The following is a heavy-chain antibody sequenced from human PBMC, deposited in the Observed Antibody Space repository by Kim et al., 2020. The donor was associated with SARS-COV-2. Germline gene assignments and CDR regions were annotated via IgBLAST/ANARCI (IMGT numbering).Heavy chain of an antibody. V-gene: IGHV7-4-1*02. CDR1: GYSFTNHA. CDR2: IDTSTGTP. CDR3: ARDHCTNTSCFDP. D-gene: IGHD2-8*01. J-gene: IGHJ5*02. Sequence: ASVKVSCRGSGYSFTNHAINWVRQAPGQGLEWMGWIDTSTGTPTYAQGFTGRFVFSLDTSVPKAYLQITSLKTEDTALYFCARDHCTNTSCFDPWGQGTL.